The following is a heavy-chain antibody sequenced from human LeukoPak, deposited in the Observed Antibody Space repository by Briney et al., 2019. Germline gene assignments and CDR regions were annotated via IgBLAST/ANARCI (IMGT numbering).Heavy chain of an antibody. V-gene: IGHV1-24*01. Sequence: ASVTVSCKVSGYTLTELSMHWVRQAPGKGLEWMGGFDPEDGETIYAQKFQGRVTMTEDTSTDTAYMELSSLRSEDTAVYYCATGDIVVVVAASGFDYWGQGTLVTVSS. CDR3: ATGDIVVVVAASGFDY. CDR2: FDPEDGET. CDR1: GYTLTELS. J-gene: IGHJ4*02. D-gene: IGHD2-15*01.